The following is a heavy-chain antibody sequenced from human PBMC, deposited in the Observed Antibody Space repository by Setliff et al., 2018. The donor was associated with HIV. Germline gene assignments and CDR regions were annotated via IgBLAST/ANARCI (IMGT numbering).Heavy chain of an antibody. Sequence: SVKVSCKASGGTFSSYGISWVRQAPGQGLEWMGGIIPIFGTANYAQKFQGRVTITADESTSTAYMELSSLRSEDTAVYYCARGESIAVAYYHYYYMDVWGKGTTVTSP. CDR3: ARGESIAVAYYHYYYMDV. CDR1: GGTFSSYG. D-gene: IGHD6-19*01. V-gene: IGHV1-69*13. J-gene: IGHJ6*03. CDR2: IIPIFGTA.